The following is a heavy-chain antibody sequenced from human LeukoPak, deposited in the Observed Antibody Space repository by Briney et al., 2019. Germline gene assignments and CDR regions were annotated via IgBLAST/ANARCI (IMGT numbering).Heavy chain of an antibody. V-gene: IGHV3-53*01. D-gene: IGHD6-19*01. Sequence: GGSLRLSCAVSGFTVSSNYMTWVRQAPGKGLEWVSVIYSGGSIYYADSVKGRFTISRDNSKNTLYLQMSSLRAEDTATYYCAKTFTSGWYYFDYWGQGTLVTVSS. CDR2: IYSGGSI. J-gene: IGHJ4*02. CDR3: AKTFTSGWYYFDY. CDR1: GFTVSSNY.